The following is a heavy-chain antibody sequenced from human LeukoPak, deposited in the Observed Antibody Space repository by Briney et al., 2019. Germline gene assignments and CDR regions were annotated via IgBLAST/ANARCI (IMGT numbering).Heavy chain of an antibody. J-gene: IGHJ6*03. CDR1: GGTFSSYA. V-gene: IGHV1-69*05. CDR2: IIPIFGTA. Sequence: ASVKVSCKASGGTFSSYAISWVRQGPGQGLEWMGRIIPIFGTANYAQKFQGRVTITTDESTSTAYMELNSLRSEDTAVYYCARGESYYYYMDVWGKGTTVTVSS. CDR3: ARGESYYYYMDV.